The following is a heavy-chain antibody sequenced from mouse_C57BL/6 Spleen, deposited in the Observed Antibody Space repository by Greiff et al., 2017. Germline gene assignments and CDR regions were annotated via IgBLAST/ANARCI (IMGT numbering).Heavy chain of an antibody. J-gene: IGHJ4*01. Sequence: QVQLQQSGAELARPGASVKLSCKASGYTFTSYGISWVKQRTGQGLEWIGEIYPRSGNTYYNEKFKGKATLTADKSSSTAYMELRSLTSEDSAVYFCARGDYYGSSERMDYWGQGTSVTVSS. CDR2: IYPRSGNT. D-gene: IGHD1-1*01. CDR3: ARGDYYGSSERMDY. V-gene: IGHV1-81*01. CDR1: GYTFTSYG.